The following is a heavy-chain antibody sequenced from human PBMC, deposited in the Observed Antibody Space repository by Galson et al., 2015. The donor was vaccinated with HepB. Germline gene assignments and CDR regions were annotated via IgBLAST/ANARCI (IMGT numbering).Heavy chain of an antibody. CDR3: ARDEGRALWFAEWDY. J-gene: IGHJ4*02. V-gene: IGHV3-33*08. CDR1: GFTFSSYG. Sequence: SLRLSCAASGFTFSSYGMHWVRQAPGKGLEWVAVIWYDGSNKYYADSVKGRFTISRDNSKNTLYLQMNSLRVEDTAVNYCARDEGRALWFAEWDYWGQGTLVTVSS. CDR2: IWYDGSNK. D-gene: IGHD3-10*01.